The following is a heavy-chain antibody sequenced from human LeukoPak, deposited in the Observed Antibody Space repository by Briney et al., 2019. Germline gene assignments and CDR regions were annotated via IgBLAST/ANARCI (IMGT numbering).Heavy chain of an antibody. CDR3: ARDAYSSSEVDWFDP. V-gene: IGHV4-59*01. J-gene: IGHJ5*02. CDR1: GGSISSYY. CDR2: IYYTGST. Sequence: PSETLSLTCIVSGGSISSYYWSWIRQPPGKGLEWIGYIYYTGSTNYNPSLKSRVTISVDTSKNQFSLKLSSVTAADMAVYYRARDAYSSSEVDWFDPWGQGTLVTVSS. D-gene: IGHD6-13*01.